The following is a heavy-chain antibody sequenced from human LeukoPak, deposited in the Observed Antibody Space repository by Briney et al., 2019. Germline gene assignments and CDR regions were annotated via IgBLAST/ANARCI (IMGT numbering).Heavy chain of an antibody. CDR1: GFTFSSYA. V-gene: IGHV3-23*01. Sequence: GGSLRLSCAASGFTFSSYAMSWVRQAPGKGLEWVSAISGSGGSTYYADSVKGRFTISRDNSKNTLYLQMNSLRAEDTAVYYCARVVYDSSGYHDYFDYWGQGTLVTVSS. J-gene: IGHJ4*02. CDR3: ARVVYDSSGYHDYFDY. CDR2: ISGSGGST. D-gene: IGHD3-22*01.